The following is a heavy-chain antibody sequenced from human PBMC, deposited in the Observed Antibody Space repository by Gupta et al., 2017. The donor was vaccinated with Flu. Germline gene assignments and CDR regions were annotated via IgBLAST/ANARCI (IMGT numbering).Heavy chain of an antibody. CDR2: ISWNGGKT. J-gene: IGHJ5*02. CDR3: AKDGGSEVARAS. V-gene: IGHV3-9*01. D-gene: IGHD1-26*01. Sequence: VLQARGKGLELVQGISWNGGKTGYAETVKCRGTVSRDNSKNSLYLQIDSLRRYDSALYYCAKDGGSEVARASWGQGTLVIVSS.